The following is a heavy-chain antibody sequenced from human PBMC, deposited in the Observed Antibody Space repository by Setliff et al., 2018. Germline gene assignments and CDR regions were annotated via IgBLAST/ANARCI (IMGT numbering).Heavy chain of an antibody. CDR3: ASRDYYDNRGSLDF. V-gene: IGHV4-59*08. D-gene: IGHD3-22*01. Sequence: SETLSLTCSVSTASMTYYYWSWIRQPPGKGLEWIGHVYDTGSTKHSPSLKGRVTISMDTSVNEFSLRLTSVTAADTAMYYCASRDYYDNRGSLDFWGQGTLVTVSS. J-gene: IGHJ4*02. CDR1: TASMTYYY. CDR2: VYDTGST.